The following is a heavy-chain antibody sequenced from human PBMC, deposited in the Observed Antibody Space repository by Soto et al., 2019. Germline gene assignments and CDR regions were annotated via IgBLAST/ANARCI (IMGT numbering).Heavy chain of an antibody. CDR2: VSPDHGNA. CDR3: ATYYYGSGGNY. CDR1: GYTFTDYD. V-gene: IGHV1-8*01. Sequence: GASVKVSCKTSGYTFTDYDINWVRQAPGQGLEWMGWVSPDHGNAGYAQQFQGRVTMTSDTSISTVFMELTNLRAEDTAVYYCATYYYGSGGNYWGQGTLVTVSS. J-gene: IGHJ4*02. D-gene: IGHD3-10*01.